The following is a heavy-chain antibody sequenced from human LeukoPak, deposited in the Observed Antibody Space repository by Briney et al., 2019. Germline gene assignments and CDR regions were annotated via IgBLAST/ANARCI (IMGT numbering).Heavy chain of an antibody. CDR2: IYPGDSNT. V-gene: IGHV5-51*01. CDR3: ARHVEGDY. D-gene: IGHD5-24*01. Sequence: GESLKISCRCSGYTFTSYWIGWVRQMPGRGLEWMGIIYPGDSNTKYSPSFQGLVTISADKSISTAYLQWSSLKASDTAMYYCARHVEGDYWGQGTLVTVSS. CDR1: GYTFTSYW. J-gene: IGHJ4*02.